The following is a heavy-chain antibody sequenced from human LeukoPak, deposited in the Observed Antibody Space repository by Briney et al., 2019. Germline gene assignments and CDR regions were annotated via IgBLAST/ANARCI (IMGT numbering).Heavy chain of an antibody. CDR1: GSTFSSYD. J-gene: IGHJ4*02. D-gene: IGHD3-10*01. CDR2: ISRGSHTI. CDR3: AREGVFSFDY. V-gene: IGHV3-48*01. Sequence: GGSLRLSCAASGSTFSSYDMNWVRQAPGKGLEWISYISRGSHTIYYADSVKGRFTISRDNAKNSLYLQMNSLRAEDTAVYYCAREGVFSFDYWGQGTPVTVSS.